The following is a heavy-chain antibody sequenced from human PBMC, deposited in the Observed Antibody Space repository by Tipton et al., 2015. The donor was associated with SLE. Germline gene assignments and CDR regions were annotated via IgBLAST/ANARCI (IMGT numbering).Heavy chain of an antibody. CDR3: ARQQYGSSSINWFDS. D-gene: IGHD6-6*01. Sequence: TLSLTCNVSGGSISSSSYYWGWIRQPPGKGLEWIGSMFYSGTTYYNPSLKSRFTISVDTSKNQLSLYLTSVTAADTAVYYCARQQYGSSSINWFDSWGQGTLVTVSS. J-gene: IGHJ5*01. V-gene: IGHV4-39*07. CDR2: MFYSGTT. CDR1: GGSISSSSYY.